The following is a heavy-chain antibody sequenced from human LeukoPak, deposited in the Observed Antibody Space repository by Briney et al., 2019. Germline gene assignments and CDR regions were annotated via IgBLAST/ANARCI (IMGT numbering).Heavy chain of an antibody. V-gene: IGHV3-21*01. CDR1: GFTFSSYS. D-gene: IGHD3-3*01. CDR3: AYYDFWSGYYDFDY. Sequence: GGSLRLSCAASGFTFSSYSMNWVRQAPGKGLEWVSSISSSSSYIYYADSVKGRFTISRDNAKNSLYLQMNSLRAEDTAVYYCAYYDFWSGYYDFDYWGQGILVTVSS. CDR2: ISSSSSYI. J-gene: IGHJ4*02.